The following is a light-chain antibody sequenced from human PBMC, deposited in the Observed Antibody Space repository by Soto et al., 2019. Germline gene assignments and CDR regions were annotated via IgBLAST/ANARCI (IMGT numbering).Light chain of an antibody. CDR2: DAS. Sequence: DIPMTQSPSTLSASVGDRVTITCRASQSISSWLAWYQQKPGKAPKLLIYDASSLESGVPSRFSGSGSGTEFTLNISSLQPDDFATYYCQQYNSYWWTFGQGTKVEIK. V-gene: IGKV1-5*01. CDR1: QSISSW. CDR3: QQYNSYWWT. J-gene: IGKJ1*01.